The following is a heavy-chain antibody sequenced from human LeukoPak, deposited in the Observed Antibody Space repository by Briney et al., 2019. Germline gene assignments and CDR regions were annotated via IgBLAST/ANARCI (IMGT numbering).Heavy chain of an antibody. CDR3: ARVYCTNGVCHLDY. V-gene: IGHV3-7*01. CDR2: INQDGSER. CDR1: GFMFSSYW. D-gene: IGHD2-8*01. Sequence: PGGSLRLSCAASGFMFSSYWMTWVRQAPGKGLEWAANINQDGSERYHVDSVKGRFTISRDNAKNSLYLQMNILRAEDTAVYYCARVYCTNGVCHLDYWGQGTLVTVSS. J-gene: IGHJ4*02.